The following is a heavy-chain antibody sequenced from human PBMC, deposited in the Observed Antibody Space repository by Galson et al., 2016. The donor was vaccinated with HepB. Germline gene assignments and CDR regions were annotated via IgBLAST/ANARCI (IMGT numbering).Heavy chain of an antibody. CDR3: ARASVVPGARMVFDS. CDR2: IYQTGTA. D-gene: IGHD2-2*01. Sequence: SETLSLTCAVSGASISNNYWWSWVRQSPEKGLEWIGEIYQTGTANYDPSFTSRATISVDTSKNQISLRLDYVTAADTAVYYCARASVVPGARMVFDSWGQGILVTVSS. V-gene: IGHV4-4*02. J-gene: IGHJ5*01. CDR1: GASISNNYW.